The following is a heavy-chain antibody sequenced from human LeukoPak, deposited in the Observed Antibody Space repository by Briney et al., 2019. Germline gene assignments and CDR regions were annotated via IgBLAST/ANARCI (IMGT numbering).Heavy chain of an antibody. Sequence: ETLSLTCTVSGGSISSGGYYWSWVRQAPGKGLEWVSVIYSGGSTYYADSVRGRFTISRDNSKNTLYLQMNSLRAEDTAVYYCAKTLYYYYGMDVWGQGTTVTVSS. V-gene: IGHV3-53*01. CDR2: IYSGGST. CDR3: AKTLYYYYGMDV. CDR1: GGSISSGGYY. D-gene: IGHD4-23*01. J-gene: IGHJ6*02.